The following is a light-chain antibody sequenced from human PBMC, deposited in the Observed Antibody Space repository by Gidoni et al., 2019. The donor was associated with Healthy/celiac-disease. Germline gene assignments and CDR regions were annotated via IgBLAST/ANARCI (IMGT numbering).Light chain of an antibody. CDR2: GAS. CDR1: QRVSTN. CDR3: QQYSDWPVT. J-gene: IGKJ4*01. V-gene: IGKV3-15*01. Sequence: EIVLTQSPATLSVSPGERATLSCRASQRVSTNLAWYQQKPGQAPRLLIYGASSRATGLPGRFSGSGSVTEFTLTISSLQSEDFAVYYCQQYSDWPVTFGGGTKVEIK.